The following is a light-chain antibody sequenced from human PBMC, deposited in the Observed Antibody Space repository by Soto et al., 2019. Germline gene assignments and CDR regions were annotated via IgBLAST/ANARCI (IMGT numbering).Light chain of an antibody. J-gene: IGKJ1*01. CDR3: QQYDSSPVT. Sequence: EIVLTQSPGTLSLSPGERATLSCRASQSVSSSYLAWYQQNPGQAPRLLIYGASSRATGIPDRFSGSGSGTEFSLTISRLEPEDFAVYYCQQYDSSPVTFGQGTKVEIK. CDR2: GAS. V-gene: IGKV3-20*01. CDR1: QSVSSSY.